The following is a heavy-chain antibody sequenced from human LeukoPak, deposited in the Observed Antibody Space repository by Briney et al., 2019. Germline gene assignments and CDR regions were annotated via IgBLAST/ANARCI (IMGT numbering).Heavy chain of an antibody. CDR1: GGSISSSGYY. V-gene: IGHV4-39*07. CDR3: ARERYERDGTTGFDY. J-gene: IGHJ4*02. Sequence: MPSETLSLTCTVSGGSISSSGYYWGWIRQPPGKGLEWIGSISSGGSTHYIPSLKSRVTISVDTSKNQFSLKLSSVTAADTAVYYCARERYERDGTTGFDYWGQGTLVTVSS. CDR2: ISSGGST. D-gene: IGHD2-15*01.